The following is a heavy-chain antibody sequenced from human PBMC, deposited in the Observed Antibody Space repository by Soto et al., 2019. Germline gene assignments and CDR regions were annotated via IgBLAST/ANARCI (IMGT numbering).Heavy chain of an antibody. CDR3: ARTNSHWYFDL. CDR2: IWYDGNNK. J-gene: IGHJ2*01. CDR1: GFTFSTYG. V-gene: IGHV3-33*01. D-gene: IGHD1-1*01. Sequence: QVQLVESGGGVVQPGRSLRLSCAASGFTFSTYGMHWVRQAPGKGLEWVAVIWYDGNNKYYADSVKGRFTISRDNSKNTLYLQMNSLRDEDTAVYYCARTNSHWYFDLWGRVTLVTVYS.